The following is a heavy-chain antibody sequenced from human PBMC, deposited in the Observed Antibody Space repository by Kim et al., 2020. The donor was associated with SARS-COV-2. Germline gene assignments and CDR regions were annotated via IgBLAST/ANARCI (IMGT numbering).Heavy chain of an antibody. J-gene: IGHJ6*02. CDR3: ARDAPYGGNSEYYYYGMDV. CDR2: ISYDGSNK. D-gene: IGHD2-21*02. Sequence: GGSLRLSCAASGFTFSSYAMHWVRQAPGKGLEWVAVISYDGSNKYYVDSVKGRFTISRDNSKNTLYLQMNSLRAEDTAVYYCARDAPYGGNSEYYYYGMDVWGQGTTVTVSS. CDR1: GFTFSSYA. V-gene: IGHV3-30*04.